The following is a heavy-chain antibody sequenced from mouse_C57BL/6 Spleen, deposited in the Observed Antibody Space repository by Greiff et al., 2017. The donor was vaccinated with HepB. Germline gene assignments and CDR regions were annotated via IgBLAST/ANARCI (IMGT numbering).Heavy chain of an antibody. CDR3: ARLGGRYFDY. CDR2: IRNKANGYTT. CDR1: GFTFTDYY. Sequence: EVQLQESGGGLVQPGGSLSLSCAASGFTFTDYYMSWVRQPPGKALEWLGFIRNKANGYTTEYSASVKGRFTISRDNSQSILYLQMNALRAEDSATYYCARLGGRYFDYWGQGTTLTVSS. J-gene: IGHJ2*01. D-gene: IGHD1-1*02. V-gene: IGHV7-3*01.